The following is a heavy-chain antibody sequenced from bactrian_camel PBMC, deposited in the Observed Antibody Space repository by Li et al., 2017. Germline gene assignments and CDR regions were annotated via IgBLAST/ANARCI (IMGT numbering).Heavy chain of an antibody. CDR2: IRSDDTT. V-gene: IGHV3S55*01. CDR3: AKLRAHPDVSH. D-gene: IGHD3*01. Sequence: VQLVESGGGSVQTGGSLRLSCATSPLSYCTYDMSWYRQAPGKEREFVSSIRSDDTTLYADSVKGRFTISRDNAKNTLYLQLNSLSTDDTAMYYCAKLRAHPDVSHWGQGTQVTVS. J-gene: IGHJ4*01. CDR1: PLSYCTYD.